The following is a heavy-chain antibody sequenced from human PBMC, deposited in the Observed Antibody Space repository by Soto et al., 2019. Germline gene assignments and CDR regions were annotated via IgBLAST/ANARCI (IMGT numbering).Heavy chain of an antibody. CDR3: ARDRQPDGIWTFDY. CDR1: GFSMNDYV. D-gene: IGHD1-1*01. J-gene: IGHJ4*02. V-gene: IGHV3-23*01. CDR2: IFSGGVTT. Sequence: GVSPGLSCSASGFSMNDYVMGWVLLAPGKGLQWVATIFSGGVTTRYADSVTGRFSLSRDNSQNMMSLQMNSLRVEDTALYYCARDRQPDGIWTFDYWGRGTLVTVSS.